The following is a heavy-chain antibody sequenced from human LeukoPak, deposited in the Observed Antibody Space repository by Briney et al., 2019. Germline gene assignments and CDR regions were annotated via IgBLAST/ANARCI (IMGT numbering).Heavy chain of an antibody. CDR2: ISWNSGSI. CDR1: GFTFDDYA. J-gene: IGHJ3*02. CDR3: AKDHYDSIEIGAFDI. Sequence: GRSLRLSCAASGFTFDDYAMHWVRQAPGKGLEWVSGISWNSGSIGYADSVKGRFTISRDNAKNSLYLQMNSLRAEDTALYYCAKDHYDSIEIGAFDIWGQGTMVTVSS. D-gene: IGHD3-22*01. V-gene: IGHV3-9*01.